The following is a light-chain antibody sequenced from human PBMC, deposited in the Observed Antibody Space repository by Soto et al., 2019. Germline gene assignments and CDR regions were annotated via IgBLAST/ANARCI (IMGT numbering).Light chain of an antibody. CDR2: AND. CDR3: AAWDYSLNGYV. J-gene: IGLJ1*01. CDR1: SSNIAPNT. Sequence: QLVLTQSPSASGTPGQRVTISCSGSSSNIAPNTVNWYQHLPGAAPQLLIFANDRRPSGVPDRFSGSRSGTSASLAISGLQSEDEADYYCAAWDYSLNGYVFGTGTKLTVL. V-gene: IGLV1-44*01.